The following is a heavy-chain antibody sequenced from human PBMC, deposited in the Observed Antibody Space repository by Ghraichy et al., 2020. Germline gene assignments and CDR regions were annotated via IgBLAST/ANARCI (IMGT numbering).Heavy chain of an antibody. CDR1: GDSMSPYY. CDR3: ARHRLREKNSDGWLIDL. D-gene: IGHD6-19*01. Sequence: SETLSLTCTVSGDSMSPYYWSWVRQSPGKGLEWIGYIYFSGVNIMYNPSLESRVTISVDTSKNQFSLEVYSMTAADTAVYYCARHRLREKNSDGWLIDLWGQGSLVTVSS. V-gene: IGHV4-59*08. CDR2: IYFSGVNI. J-gene: IGHJ4*02.